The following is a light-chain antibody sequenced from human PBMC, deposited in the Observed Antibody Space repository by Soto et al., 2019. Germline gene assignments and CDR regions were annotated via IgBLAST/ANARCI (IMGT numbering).Light chain of an antibody. CDR2: GAS. CDR1: QSVSNN. Sequence: EIVMTQSPATLSVSPGERATLSCRASQSVSNNLALYHQKPGQAPRLLIYGASTRATGIPARFSGSGSGTEFTLTISSQQSEDFAGYCCQQYNDWWTFGQGTKVEIK. V-gene: IGKV3-15*01. J-gene: IGKJ1*01. CDR3: QQYNDWWT.